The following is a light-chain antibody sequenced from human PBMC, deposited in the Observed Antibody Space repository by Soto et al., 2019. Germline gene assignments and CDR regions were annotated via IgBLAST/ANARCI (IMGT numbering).Light chain of an antibody. CDR2: GAS. CDR1: QSVSSSY. Sequence: EIVLTQSPVALSFPPGERGTLSFSASQSVSSSYLAWYQQKPGQAPRLLIYGASSRATGIPDRFSGSGSGTDFTLTISRLEPEDFAVYYCQQYGSSPQTFGQGTMVDIK. J-gene: IGKJ1*01. CDR3: QQYGSSPQT. V-gene: IGKV3-20*01.